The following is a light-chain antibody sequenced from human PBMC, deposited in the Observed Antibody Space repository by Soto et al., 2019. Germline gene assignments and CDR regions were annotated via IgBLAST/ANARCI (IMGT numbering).Light chain of an antibody. CDR2: GAS. J-gene: IGKJ4*01. Sequence: EIVLTQSPGTLSLSPGERATLSCRASQSVSASYLAWYQQKPGQAPRLLVYGASSRATGIPDRFCGSGSGTDFTLTISRLEPEDFAVYFCQHYGNSPLTFGGGTKVEIK. V-gene: IGKV3-20*01. CDR1: QSVSASY. CDR3: QHYGNSPLT.